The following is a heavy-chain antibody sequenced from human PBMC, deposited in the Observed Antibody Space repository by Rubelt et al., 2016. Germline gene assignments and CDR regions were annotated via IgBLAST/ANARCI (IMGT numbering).Heavy chain of an antibody. J-gene: IGHJ4*02. Sequence: QVQLQQWGAGLLKPSETLSLTCAVYGGSFSGYYWSWIRQPPGKGLEWMGAINHSGSTNYNPSLKSRVTISVDTSKNQFSLKLSSVTAADTAVYYCARGKEGLGVTMMDYWGQGTLVTVSS. D-gene: IGHD3-22*01. CDR2: INHSGST. CDR3: ARGKEGLGVTMMDY. V-gene: IGHV4-34*01. CDR1: GGSFSGYY.